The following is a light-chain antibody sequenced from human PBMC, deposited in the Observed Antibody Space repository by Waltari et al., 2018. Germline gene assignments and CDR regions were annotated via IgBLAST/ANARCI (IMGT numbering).Light chain of an antibody. V-gene: IGKV1-39*01. Sequence: DLQMTQSPSSLSASVGHRVTISCRASQNIRSYLSWYQQKPGIAPKLVIYAASTLQSGVPSRFSGSGSGTNFTLTITSLQAEDFATYFCQASYTTPYSFGQGTKVEIK. CDR3: QASYTTPYS. CDR2: AAS. J-gene: IGKJ2*03. CDR1: QNIRSY.